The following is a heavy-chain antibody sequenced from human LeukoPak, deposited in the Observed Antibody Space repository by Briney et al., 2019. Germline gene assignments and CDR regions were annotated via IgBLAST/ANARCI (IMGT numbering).Heavy chain of an antibody. CDR1: GGSISSGSYY. CDR3: AGSGVRVGPGDY. J-gene: IGHJ4*02. D-gene: IGHD3-10*01. CDR2: IYTSGST. V-gene: IGHV4-61*02. Sequence: PSQTLSLTCTVSGGSISSGSYYWSWIRQPAGKGLEWIGRIYTSGSTHYNPSLKSRVTISVDTSKNQSSLKLSSVTAADTAVYYCAGSGVRVGPGDYWGQGTLVTVSS.